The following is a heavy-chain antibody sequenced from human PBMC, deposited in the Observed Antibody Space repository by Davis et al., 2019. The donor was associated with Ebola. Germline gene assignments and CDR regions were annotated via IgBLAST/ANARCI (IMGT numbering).Heavy chain of an antibody. J-gene: IGHJ6*04. D-gene: IGHD5-18*01. V-gene: IGHV3-64*02. CDR3: VRGTVDTAMVSYGMDV. CDR2: ISRNGGSI. CDR1: GFTFSYYG. Sequence: GGSLRLSCAASGFTFSYYGMHWVRQAPGKGLEYVSAISRNGGSIYYADSVKGRFSISRDNSKNTLYLQMGSLRAEDMAVYYCVRGTVDTAMVSYGMDVWGKGTTVTVSS.